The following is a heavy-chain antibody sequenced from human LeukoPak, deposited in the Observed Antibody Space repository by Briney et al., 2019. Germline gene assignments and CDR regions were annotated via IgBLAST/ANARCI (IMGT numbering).Heavy chain of an antibody. V-gene: IGHV1-46*01. Sequence: ASVKVSCKASGYTFTSYYMHWVRQAPGQGLEWMGIINPSGGSTSYARKFQGRVTMTRDTSTSTVYMELSSLRSEDTAVYYCAVLMVRGVRFDPWGQGTLVTVSS. CDR1: GYTFTSYY. CDR2: INPSGGST. CDR3: AVLMVRGVRFDP. J-gene: IGHJ5*02. D-gene: IGHD3-10*01.